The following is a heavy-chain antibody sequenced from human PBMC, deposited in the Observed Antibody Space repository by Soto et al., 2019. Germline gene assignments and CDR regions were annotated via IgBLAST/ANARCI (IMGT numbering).Heavy chain of an antibody. V-gene: IGHV4-31*03. J-gene: IGHJ4*02. CDR3: ARSINPTYYYDSSGYSQGSFDY. CDR2: IYYSGST. CDR1: GGSISSGGYY. D-gene: IGHD3-22*01. Sequence: SETLSLTCTVSGGSISSGGYYWSWIRQHPGKGLEWIGYIYYSGSTYYNPSLKSRVTISVDTSKNQFSLKLSSVTAADTAVYYCARSINPTYYYDSSGYSQGSFDYSGQGTLVTVSS.